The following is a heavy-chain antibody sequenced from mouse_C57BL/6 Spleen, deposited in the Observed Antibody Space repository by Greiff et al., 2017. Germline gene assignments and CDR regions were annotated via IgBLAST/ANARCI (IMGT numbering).Heavy chain of an antibody. CDR1: GYTFTSYW. CDR3: ARSGFYYGSSYGAMDY. D-gene: IGHD1-1*01. Sequence: QVQLQQPGAELVRPGSSVKLSCKASGYTFTSYWMHWVKQRPIQGLEWIGNIDPSDSETHYNQKFKDKATLTVDKSSSTAYRQRSSLTSEDSAVYYCARSGFYYGSSYGAMDYWGQGTSVTVSS. CDR2: IDPSDSET. V-gene: IGHV1-52*01. J-gene: IGHJ4*01.